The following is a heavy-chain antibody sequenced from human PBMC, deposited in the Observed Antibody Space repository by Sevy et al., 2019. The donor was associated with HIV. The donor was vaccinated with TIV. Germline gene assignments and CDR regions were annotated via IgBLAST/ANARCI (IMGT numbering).Heavy chain of an antibody. CDR2: ISVTGDHT. D-gene: IGHD2-8*01. V-gene: IGHV3-23*01. CDR3: AKKMGGGSGMAFLVDY. Sequence: GGSLRLSCAVSGSTFSSFAMGWVRQPPGKGRDWISFISVTGDHTYYTDSVKGRFTISRDNSKNTLFLQMNSLRAEDTAIFYCAKKMGGGSGMAFLVDYWGQGTLVTVSS. J-gene: IGHJ4*02. CDR1: GSTFSSFA.